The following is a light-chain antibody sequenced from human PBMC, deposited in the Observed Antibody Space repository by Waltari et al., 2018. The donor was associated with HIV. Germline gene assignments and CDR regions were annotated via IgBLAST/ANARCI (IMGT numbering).Light chain of an antibody. CDR1: SSDLGFYNS. CDR2: EAS. J-gene: IGLJ3*02. CDR3: SFYGGSNIWV. Sequence: QSALTQPPSSSGSPWQSVTISCTGASSDLGFYNSFSWYQQGPGKAPKFIISEASKGSEGVPNRFSGSTSGNTASLTVSGLQADDEAEYFCSFYGGSNIWVFGGGTKRTVL. V-gene: IGLV2-8*01.